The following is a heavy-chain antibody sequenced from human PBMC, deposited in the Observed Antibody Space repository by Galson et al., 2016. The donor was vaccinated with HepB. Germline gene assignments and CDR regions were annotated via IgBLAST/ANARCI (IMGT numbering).Heavy chain of an antibody. Sequence: SLRLSCAGSGFTFRRYSMNWVRQAPGKGLEWVSYISRDSSTTHYADSVKGRFTVSRDNAQNSLYLQPNSLRDEDTAVYYCARGGRGAISDFFDSWGQGTLVTVSS. D-gene: IGHD3-10*01. CDR1: GFTFRRYS. V-gene: IGHV3-48*02. CDR3: ARGGRGAISDFFDS. J-gene: IGHJ4*02. CDR2: ISRDSSTT.